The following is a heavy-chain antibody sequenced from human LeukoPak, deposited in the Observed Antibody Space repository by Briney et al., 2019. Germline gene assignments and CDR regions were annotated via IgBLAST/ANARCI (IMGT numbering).Heavy chain of an antibody. CDR2: ISSSSSTI. V-gene: IGHV3-48*01. D-gene: IGHD4-17*01. CDR1: GFTFSSYS. Sequence: PGGSLRLSCAASGFTFSSYSMNWVRQAPGKGLEWVPYISSSSSTIYYADSVKGRFTISRDNAKNSLYLQMNSLRAEDTAVYYCARDTYYGDYGLGDYYYGMDVWGQGTTVTVSS. J-gene: IGHJ6*02. CDR3: ARDTYYGDYGLGDYYYGMDV.